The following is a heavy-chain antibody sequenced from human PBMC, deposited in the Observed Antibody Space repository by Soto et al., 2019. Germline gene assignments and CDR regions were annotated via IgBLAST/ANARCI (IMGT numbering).Heavy chain of an antibody. J-gene: IGHJ4*02. V-gene: IGHV3-23*01. CDR3: ATVTGAGDYRL. D-gene: IGHD4-17*01. CDR1: ESTFNSYD. CDR2: ITRGDGTT. Sequence: VPLLESGGTLVQPGGSLRVSCAASESTFNSYDMSWVRQAPGKGLEWVSTITRGDGTTYYADSVKGRFTISRDNSKNTVDLQMNSLRAEDTAVYYGATVTGAGDYRLWGQGTLVTVSS.